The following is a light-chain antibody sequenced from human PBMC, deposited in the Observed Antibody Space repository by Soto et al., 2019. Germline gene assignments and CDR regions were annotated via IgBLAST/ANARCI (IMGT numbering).Light chain of an antibody. J-gene: IGLJ3*02. Sequence: QSVLTQPASVSGSPGQSITISCTGTSSDVGGYNYVSWYQQHPGKAPKLMIYEVSNRPSGISNRFFGSKSGNTASLTISGLQAEDEADYYCSSFTSSLTWVFGGGTKVTVL. CDR2: EVS. CDR3: SSFTSSLTWV. CDR1: SSDVGGYNY. V-gene: IGLV2-14*01.